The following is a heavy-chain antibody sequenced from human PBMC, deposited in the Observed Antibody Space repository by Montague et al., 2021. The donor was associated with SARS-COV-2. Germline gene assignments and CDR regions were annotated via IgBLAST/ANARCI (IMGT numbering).Heavy chain of an antibody. Sequence: SETLSLTCTVSGGSISSSSYYWGWIRQPPGKGLEWIGSIYYSGSTYYNLSLKSRVTISVDTSKNQFSLKLSSVTAADTAVYYCARDQGYNWNYYYYYGMDVGGQGTTVTISS. V-gene: IGHV4-39*07. D-gene: IGHD1-20*01. CDR3: ARDQGYNWNYYYYYGMDV. J-gene: IGHJ6*02. CDR2: IYYSGST. CDR1: GGSISSSSYY.